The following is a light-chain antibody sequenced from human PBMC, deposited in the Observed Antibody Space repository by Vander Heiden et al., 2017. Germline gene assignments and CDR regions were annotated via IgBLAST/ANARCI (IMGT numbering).Light chain of an antibody. CDR1: QSVLSSSNNKNY. CDR3: QQSSTAPLT. J-gene: IGKJ4*01. Sequence: DIVMTQSPDYLAVSLGERATINYKSSQSVLSSSNNKNYLAWYQQIPGQPPKLLINWASTREAGVPDRFSGRGSGTDFTLTISSLQAEDGAVYYCQQSSTAPLTFGGGTKVEIK. V-gene: IGKV4-1*01. CDR2: WAS.